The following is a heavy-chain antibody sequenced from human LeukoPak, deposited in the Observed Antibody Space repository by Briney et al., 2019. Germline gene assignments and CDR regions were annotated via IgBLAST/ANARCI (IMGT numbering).Heavy chain of an antibody. Sequence: SETLSLTCAVYGGSFSGYYWSWIRQPPGKGLEWIGEINHSGSTNYNPSLKSRVTISVDTSKNQFSLKLSSVTAADTAVYYCARDYYDSSGYVAYRYFDYWGQGTLVTVSS. CDR3: ARDYYDSSGYVAYRYFDY. V-gene: IGHV4-34*01. J-gene: IGHJ4*02. D-gene: IGHD3-22*01. CDR1: GGSFSGYY. CDR2: INHSGST.